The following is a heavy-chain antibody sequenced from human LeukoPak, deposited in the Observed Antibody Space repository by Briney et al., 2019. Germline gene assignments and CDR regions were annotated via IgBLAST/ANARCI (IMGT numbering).Heavy chain of an antibody. J-gene: IGHJ4*02. D-gene: IGHD1-26*01. CDR2: IIPNSGGT. V-gene: IGHV1-2*02. CDR1: GYTFAGYY. Sequence: ASVKVSCKASGYTFAGYYMHWVRQAPGQGLEWMGWIIPNSGGTNYAQELQGRVTMTRDTSISTAYMELSRLRSDDTAVYYCARALIKSGSPDYWGQGTLVTVSS. CDR3: ARALIKSGSPDY.